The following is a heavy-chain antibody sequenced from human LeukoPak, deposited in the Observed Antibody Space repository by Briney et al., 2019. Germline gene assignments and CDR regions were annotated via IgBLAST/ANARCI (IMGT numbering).Heavy chain of an antibody. CDR1: GCSISSDHYF. V-gene: IGHV4-61*02. CDR3: AKGAGPPWLDP. CDR2: ISSTGRT. D-gene: IGHD6-19*01. Sequence: PSETLPLTCTVSGCSISSDHYFWSWIRQPAGKGLEWIGRISSTGRTDYNPSLPSRVTMSVDTSKNQISMKLSSVTATDTAVYYCAKGAGPPWLDPWGQETQVALSS. J-gene: IGHJ5*02.